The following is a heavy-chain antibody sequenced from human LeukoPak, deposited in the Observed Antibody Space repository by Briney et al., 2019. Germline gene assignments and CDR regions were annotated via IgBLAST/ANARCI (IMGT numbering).Heavy chain of an antibody. J-gene: IGHJ4*02. CDR1: GFTFSSYN. CDR2: IRSEGSDK. Sequence: PGGPLRLSYAASGFTFSSYNMHWLRQAPGKGLDWVAFIRSEGSDKDYADSVKGRFTISRDNSKNTMYLQMSSLRAEDTAVYYCTKDGGGGHCYFDYWGQGTLVTVSS. CDR3: TKDGGGGHCYFDY. D-gene: IGHD2-15*01. V-gene: IGHV3-30*02.